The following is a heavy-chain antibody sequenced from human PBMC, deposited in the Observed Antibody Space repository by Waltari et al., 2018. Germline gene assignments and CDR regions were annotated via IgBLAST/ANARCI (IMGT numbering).Heavy chain of an antibody. J-gene: IGHJ4*02. CDR2: INQHGSET. V-gene: IGHV3-7*01. CDR3: ARDSSLRYYFDY. Sequence: EVQLVESGGGLVQPGGSLRLSCAASGFTFSSYWMSWVRPAPGKGLEWVANINQHGSETYYVDSVEGRFTISRDNAKISLYLQMNSLRVEDTAVYYCARDSSLRYYFDYWGQGTLVTVSS. CDR1: GFTFSSYW.